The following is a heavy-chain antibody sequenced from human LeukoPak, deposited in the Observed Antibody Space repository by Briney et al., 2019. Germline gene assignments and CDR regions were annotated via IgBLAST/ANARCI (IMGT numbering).Heavy chain of an antibody. Sequence: PGGSLRLSCAASGFTFSSYAMSWVRQAPGKGLEWDSAISGSGGSTYYADSVKGRFTISRDNSKNTLYLQMNSLRAEDTAVYYCATDSSGYQSLDYWGQGTLVTVSS. CDR3: ATDSSGYQSLDY. V-gene: IGHV3-23*01. CDR2: ISGSGGST. CDR1: GFTFSSYA. D-gene: IGHD3-22*01. J-gene: IGHJ4*02.